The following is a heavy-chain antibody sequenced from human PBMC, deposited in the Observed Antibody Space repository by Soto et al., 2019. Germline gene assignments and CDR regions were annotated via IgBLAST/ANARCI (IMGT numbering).Heavy chain of an antibody. CDR3: ASSREGYVGFDY. D-gene: IGHD5-12*01. Sequence: ASVKVSCKASGYTFTGYYMHWVRQAPGQGLEWMGWINPNSGGTNYAQKYQSWVTMTRDTSISTAYMKLSRLRSDDTAVYYCASSREGYVGFDYWGQGTLVTVSS. CDR1: GYTFTGYY. CDR2: INPNSGGT. J-gene: IGHJ4*02. V-gene: IGHV1-2*04.